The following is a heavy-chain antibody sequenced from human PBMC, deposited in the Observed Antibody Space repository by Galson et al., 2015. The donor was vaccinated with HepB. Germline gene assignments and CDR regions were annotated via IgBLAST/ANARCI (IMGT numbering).Heavy chain of an antibody. Sequence: SLRLSCAASGLTFSRYWMSWVRQAPGKGLEWVAIIKEDENAKDYVDSVKGRFTISRDNAKNSVYLQMNSLRDEDTALYYCVTGEHGAWGYWGQGTLVIVSS. CDR2: IKEDENAK. J-gene: IGHJ4*02. CDR1: GLTFSRYW. CDR3: VTGEHGAWGY. D-gene: IGHD1/OR15-1a*01. V-gene: IGHV3-7*03.